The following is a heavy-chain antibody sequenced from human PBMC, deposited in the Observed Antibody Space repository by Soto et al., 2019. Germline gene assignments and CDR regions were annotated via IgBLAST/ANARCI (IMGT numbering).Heavy chain of an antibody. Sequence: QVQLIQSGAEVKRPGASVRVSCKGLGYTFTSYGISWVRQAPGQGLEWMGWIRPNDGHTNYAQKFQDRVTMTRDTSTTTVYMDLRSLGSDDTAVYYCAIIGSGDYSDFDYWGQGTLVTVSS. CDR2: IRPNDGHT. J-gene: IGHJ4*02. CDR3: AIIGSGDYSDFDY. CDR1: GYTFTSYG. D-gene: IGHD4-4*01. V-gene: IGHV1-18*01.